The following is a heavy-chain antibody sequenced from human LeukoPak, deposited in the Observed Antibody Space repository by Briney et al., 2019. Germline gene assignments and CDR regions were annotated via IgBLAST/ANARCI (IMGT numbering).Heavy chain of an antibody. D-gene: IGHD3-16*01. CDR2: FSGTGGTS. Sequence: GGSLRLSCAASGFTFSSYSMSWVRQAPGKGLEWVSSFSGTGGTSSYADSVMGRSTISSDISKNTLYLQMNSLGAEDTAVYYCAKGALYDHVWPLPVVDVWGQGTTVTVSS. CDR3: AKGALYDHVWPLPVVDV. J-gene: IGHJ6*02. V-gene: IGHV3-23*01. CDR1: GFTFSSYS.